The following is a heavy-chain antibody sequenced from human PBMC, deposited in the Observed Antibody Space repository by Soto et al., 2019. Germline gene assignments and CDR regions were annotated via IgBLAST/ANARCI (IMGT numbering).Heavy chain of an antibody. CDR2: IYYSGST. D-gene: IGHD5-12*01. CDR1: GGSVSSGSYY. Sequence: PSETLSLTXTVSGGSVSSGSYYWSWIRQPPGKGLEWIGYIYYSGSTNYNPSLKSRVTISVDTSKNQFSLKLSSVTAADTAVYYCARDPRWLHYGMDVWGQGTTVTVSS. V-gene: IGHV4-61*01. J-gene: IGHJ6*02. CDR3: ARDPRWLHYGMDV.